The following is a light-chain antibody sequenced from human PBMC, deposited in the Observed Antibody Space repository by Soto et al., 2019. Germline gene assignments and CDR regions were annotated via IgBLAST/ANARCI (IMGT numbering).Light chain of an antibody. CDR1: QDVSRY. J-gene: IGKJ3*01. CDR3: QQLNSYVFA. Sequence: DIQLTQSPSFLSASVGDRVTITCRASQDVSRYLAWYQQKPGKAPNLLIYAASTLRSGVPSRFSGSGSETEFTLTISSLQPEDLATDYCQQLNSYVFAFGPGTKVDIK. V-gene: IGKV1-9*01. CDR2: AAS.